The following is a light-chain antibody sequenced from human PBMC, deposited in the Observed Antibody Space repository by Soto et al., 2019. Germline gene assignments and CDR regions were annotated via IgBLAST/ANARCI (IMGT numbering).Light chain of an antibody. Sequence: QSVLTQPASVSGSPGQSITISCTGTSSDVGGYNYVSWYQQHPGKAPKLMIYDVSNRPSGVSNRFSGSKSGNTASLTISGLQAEDEADYYCSSYTSSSTLTLHVVFGGGTKVTVL. J-gene: IGLJ2*01. CDR1: SSDVGGYNY. CDR2: DVS. CDR3: SSYTSSSTLTLHVV. V-gene: IGLV2-14*01.